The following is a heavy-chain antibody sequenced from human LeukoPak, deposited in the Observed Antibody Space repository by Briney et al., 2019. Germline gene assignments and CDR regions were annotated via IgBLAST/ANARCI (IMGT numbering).Heavy chain of an antibody. CDR3: AREYSSSWAIFDY. Sequence: SETLSLTCTVSGGSVSSGRYYWSWIRQPPGKGLEWIGYISYSGSTNYSPSHKSRVTISVDTSKNQFSLKLSSVTAADTAVYYCAREYSSSWAIFDYWGQGTLVTVPS. D-gene: IGHD6-13*01. J-gene: IGHJ4*02. CDR1: GGSVSSGRYY. CDR2: ISYSGST. V-gene: IGHV4-61*01.